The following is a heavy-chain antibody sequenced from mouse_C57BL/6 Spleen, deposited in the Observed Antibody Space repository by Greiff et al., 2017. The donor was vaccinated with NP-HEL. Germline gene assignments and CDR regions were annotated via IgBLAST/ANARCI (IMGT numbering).Heavy chain of an antibody. V-gene: IGHV1-64*01. D-gene: IGHD2-4*01. CDR1: GYTFTSYW. J-gene: IGHJ4*01. CDR3: AREEDYDEENAMDY. CDR2: IHPNSGST. Sequence: QVQLQQPGAELVKPGASVKLSCKASGYTFTSYWMHWVKQRPGQGLEWIGMIHPNSGSTNYNEKFKSKATLTVDKSSSTAYMQLSSLTSEDSAVYYCAREEDYDEENAMDYWGQGTSVTVSS.